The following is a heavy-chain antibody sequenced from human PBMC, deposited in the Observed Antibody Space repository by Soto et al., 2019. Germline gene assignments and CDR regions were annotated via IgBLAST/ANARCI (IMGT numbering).Heavy chain of an antibody. D-gene: IGHD3-9*01. V-gene: IGHV4-30-4*01. CDR1: GGSISSGDYY. Sequence: QVQLQESGPGLVKPSQTLSLTCTVSGGSISSGDYYWSWIRQPPGKGLEWIGYIYCSGSTYYNPSPKSRVTISVDTSKNQFSLKLSSVTAADTAVYYCARGDAYYDILTGYLDPWGQGTLVTVSS. CDR3: ARGDAYYDILTGYLDP. CDR2: IYCSGST. J-gene: IGHJ5*02.